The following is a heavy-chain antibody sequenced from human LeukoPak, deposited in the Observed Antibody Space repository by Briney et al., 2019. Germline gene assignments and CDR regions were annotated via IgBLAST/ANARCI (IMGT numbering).Heavy chain of an antibody. V-gene: IGHV4-30-2*01. CDR3: ARTYYDSSGYLFDY. Sequence: PSETLSLTCTVSGGSISSGGYYWSWIRQPPGKGLEWIGYIYHSGSTYYNPSLKSRVTISVDKSKNQFSLKLSSVTAADTAVYYCARTYYDSSGYLFDYWGQGTLVTVSS. J-gene: IGHJ4*02. D-gene: IGHD3-22*01. CDR2: IYHSGST. CDR1: GGSISSGGYY.